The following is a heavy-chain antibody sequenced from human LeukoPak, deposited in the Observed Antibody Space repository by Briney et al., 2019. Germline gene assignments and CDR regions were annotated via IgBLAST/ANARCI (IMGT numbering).Heavy chain of an antibody. CDR3: ARGVYIAAAQYGY. V-gene: IGHV6-1*01. Sequence: SQTLSLTCAISGDSVSSNSATWNWIRQSPSRGLEWLGRTYYRSKWYSDYSISVKSRIAINPDTSKNQFSLKLSSVTAADTAVYYCARGVYIAAAQYGYWGQGTLVTVSS. CDR1: GDSVSSNSAT. CDR2: TYYRSKWYS. D-gene: IGHD6-13*01. J-gene: IGHJ4*02.